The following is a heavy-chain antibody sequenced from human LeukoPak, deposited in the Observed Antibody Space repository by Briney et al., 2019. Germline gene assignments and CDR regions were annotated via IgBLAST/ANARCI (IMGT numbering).Heavy chain of an antibody. CDR3: AREYCTNGVCIEGY. V-gene: IGHV1-2*02. CDR2: INPNSGGT. D-gene: IGHD2-8*01. CDR1: GYTFTGYY. Sequence: ASVKVSCKASGYTFTGYYMHWVRQAPGQGLEWMGWINPNSGGTNYAQKFQGRVTMTRDTSISTAYMELSRLRSDDTAVYYCAREYCTNGVCIEGYWGQGTLVTVSS. J-gene: IGHJ4*02.